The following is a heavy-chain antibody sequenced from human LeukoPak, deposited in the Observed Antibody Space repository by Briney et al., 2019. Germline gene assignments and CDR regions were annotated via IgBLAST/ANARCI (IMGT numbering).Heavy chain of an antibody. Sequence: PGRSLRLSCAASGFTSSNYGMHWVRQAPGEGLEWVAVISYDGSKTYYADSVRGRFTISRANAKNSLYLQINSLRAEDTAVYYCAKDIYYDRSGYYSNPEHWGQGTLVTVSS. D-gene: IGHD3-22*01. CDR2: ISYDGSKT. J-gene: IGHJ1*01. V-gene: IGHV3-30*18. CDR3: AKDIYYDRSGYYSNPEH. CDR1: GFTSSNYG.